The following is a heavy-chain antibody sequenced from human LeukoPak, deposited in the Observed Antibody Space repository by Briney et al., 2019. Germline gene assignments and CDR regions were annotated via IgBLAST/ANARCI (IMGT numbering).Heavy chain of an antibody. Sequence: GGSLRLSCAASGFIFSTYSMNWVRQAPGKGLEWVSSVGRSGNYIHYADSVKGRFTISRDNAKNSLYLQMNSLRAEDAAMYYCARDGGTGDDFDYWGQGTLVTVSS. V-gene: IGHV3-21*01. J-gene: IGHJ4*02. D-gene: IGHD7-27*01. CDR1: GFIFSTYS. CDR3: ARDGGTGDDFDY. CDR2: VGRSGNYI.